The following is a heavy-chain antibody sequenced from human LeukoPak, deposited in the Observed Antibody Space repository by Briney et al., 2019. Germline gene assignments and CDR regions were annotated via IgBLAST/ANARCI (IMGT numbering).Heavy chain of an antibody. Sequence: GGSLRLSCAASGFTFSNYGMHWVRQAPGKGLEWVSFIRYNEIDKYYADSVKGRFTISRDSSKNTVYLQMDSLRDEDTAVYYCAKSPYRGGSSWTEFDYWGQGTLVTVSS. CDR1: GFTFSNYG. D-gene: IGHD6-13*01. V-gene: IGHV3-30*02. CDR3: AKSPYRGGSSWTEFDY. CDR2: IRYNEIDK. J-gene: IGHJ4*02.